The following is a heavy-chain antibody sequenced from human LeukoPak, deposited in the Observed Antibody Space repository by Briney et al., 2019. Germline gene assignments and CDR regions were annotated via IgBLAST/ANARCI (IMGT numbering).Heavy chain of an antibody. CDR2: IYHIGST. CDR3: ARAGWIITSGIDY. D-gene: IGHD3-10*01. CDR1: GYSISRGYY. V-gene: IGHV4-38-2*01. J-gene: IGHJ4*02. Sequence: SETLSLTCGVSGYSISRGYYWAWIRQLPGKGLEWIGTIYHIGSTYYNPSLESRVTISVDTSKNEFSLNLNSVTAADTAVYYCARAGWIITSGIDYWGQGALVTVSS.